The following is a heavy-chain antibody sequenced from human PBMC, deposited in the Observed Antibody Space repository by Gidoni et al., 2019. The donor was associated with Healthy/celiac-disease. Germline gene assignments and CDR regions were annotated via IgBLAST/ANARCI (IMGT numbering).Heavy chain of an antibody. CDR2: INAGNGNT. CDR3: ARGPYYYYGMDV. Sequence: QVQLVQSGAEVKKPGASVKVSCKASGYTFTSYAMHWVRQAPGQRLEWMGWINAGNGNTKYSQKFQGRVTITRYTSASTAYMELSSLRSEDTAVYYCARGPYYYYGMDVWGQGTTVTVSS. V-gene: IGHV1-3*01. J-gene: IGHJ6*02. CDR1: GYTFTSYA.